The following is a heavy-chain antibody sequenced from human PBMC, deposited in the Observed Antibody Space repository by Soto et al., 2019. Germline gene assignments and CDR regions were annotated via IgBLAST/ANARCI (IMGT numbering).Heavy chain of an antibody. CDR2: ISYDGSNK. CDR3: ANDEFRFMEWFPRFDP. CDR1: GFTFSSYG. D-gene: IGHD3-3*01. J-gene: IGHJ5*02. Sequence: PGGSLRLSCAASGFTFSSYGMHWVRQAPGKGLEWVAVISYDGSNKYYADSVKGRFTISRDNSKNTLYLQMNSLRAEDTAVYYCANDEFRFMEWFPRFDPWGQGALV. V-gene: IGHV3-30*18.